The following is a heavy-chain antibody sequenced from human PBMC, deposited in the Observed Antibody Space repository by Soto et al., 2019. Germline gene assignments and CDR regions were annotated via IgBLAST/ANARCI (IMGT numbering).Heavy chain of an antibody. D-gene: IGHD1-26*01. CDR1: GFTFSTYS. J-gene: IGHJ4*02. V-gene: IGHV3-21*02. CDR3: ARGMGHFDH. CDR2: ITPSSTYF. Sequence: VQLVESGGGLVKPGGSLTLSCTPSGFTFSTYSMNWGRQTPGKGLEWVSSITPSSTYFYYADSVKGRFAISRDNAKNSVSLRMDSLRVEDSAIYYCARGMGHFDHWGQGILVTVSS.